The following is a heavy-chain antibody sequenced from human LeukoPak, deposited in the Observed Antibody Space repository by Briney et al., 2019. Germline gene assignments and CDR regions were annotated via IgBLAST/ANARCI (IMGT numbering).Heavy chain of an antibody. D-gene: IGHD3-10*01. CDR3: ASESASGNYYPH. CDR1: GGSISIGDYS. J-gene: IGHJ4*02. CDR2: IYHSGST. V-gene: IGHV4-30-2*01. Sequence: SETLSLTCTVSGGSISIGDYSWSWIRQPPGKDLEWIGYIYHSGSTYYNPSLKSRVTMSLDRSKNQFSLKLSSVTAADTAVYYCASESASGNYYPHWGQGTLVTVSS.